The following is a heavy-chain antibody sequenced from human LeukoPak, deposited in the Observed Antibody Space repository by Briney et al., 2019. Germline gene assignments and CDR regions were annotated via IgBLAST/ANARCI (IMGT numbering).Heavy chain of an antibody. D-gene: IGHD3-22*01. J-gene: IGHJ6*02. CDR3: ARDSSSVTPSGMDV. Sequence: GASVKVSCKAFGYTFTSYVFTWVRQAPGQGREWMGWISAYNGNTDYADNFQGRVIVTTDTSTSTAYMELRSLRSDDTAVYYCARDSSSVTPSGMDVWGQGTTVAASS. V-gene: IGHV1-18*01. CDR2: ISAYNGNT. CDR1: GYTFTSYV.